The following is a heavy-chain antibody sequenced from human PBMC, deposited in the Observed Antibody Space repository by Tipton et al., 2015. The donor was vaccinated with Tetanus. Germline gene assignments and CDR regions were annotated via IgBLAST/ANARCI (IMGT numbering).Heavy chain of an antibody. J-gene: IGHJ5*02. V-gene: IGHV4-39*07. CDR2: IYYSGST. CDR1: GASIRGGTFY. Sequence: TLSLTCTVSGASIRGGTFYWGWIRQPPGKGLEWIGSIYYSGSTNYNPSLKSRVTISVDTSKNQFSLKLSSVTAADTAVYYCAREVAAPGTNWFDPWGQGTLVTVSS. CDR3: AREVAAPGTNWFDP. D-gene: IGHD6-13*01.